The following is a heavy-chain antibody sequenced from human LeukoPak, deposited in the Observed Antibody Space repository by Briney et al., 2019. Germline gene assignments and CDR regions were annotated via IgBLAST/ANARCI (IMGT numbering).Heavy chain of an antibody. D-gene: IGHD6-6*01. J-gene: IGHJ3*02. CDR2: IYYSGST. V-gene: IGHV4-39*01. CDR1: GGSISSSSYY. CDR3: ASPTPYSSSSSIAFDI. Sequence: PSETLSLTCTVSGGSISSSSYYWGWIRQPPGKGLEWIGSIYYSGSTYYNPSLKSRVTISVDTSKNQFSLKLSSVTAADTAVYYCASPTPYSSSSSIAFDIWGQGTMVTVSS.